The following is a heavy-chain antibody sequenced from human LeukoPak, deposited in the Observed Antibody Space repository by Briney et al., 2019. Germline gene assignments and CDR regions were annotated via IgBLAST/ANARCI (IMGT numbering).Heavy chain of an antibody. CDR3: AREGGRYRPRDY. J-gene: IGHJ4*02. Sequence: PPGTLSLICGVSGGSISSTNWWTLVRQPPGKGLEWIGEVHLDGRTNYNPSLQSRLTMSVDFSENHISLKLTSVTAADTAVYYCAREGGRYRPRDYSGQGTLVTVSS. D-gene: IGHD3-16*01. V-gene: IGHV4-4*03. CDR1: GGSISSTNW. CDR2: VHLDGRT.